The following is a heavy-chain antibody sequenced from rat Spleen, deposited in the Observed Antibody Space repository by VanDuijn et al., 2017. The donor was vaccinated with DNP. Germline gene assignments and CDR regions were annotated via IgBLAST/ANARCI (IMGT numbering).Heavy chain of an antibody. Sequence: QVQLKESGPGLVQPSRTLSLTCSVSGFSLTNYGVSWVRQPPGKGLEWIAAIWGGGSTDYNSALKSRLSISKDTSKSQVFLKMNSLKTEDTASYFCTEGTTALDYWGQGVMVTVSS. CDR2: IWGGGST. CDR3: TEGTTALDY. V-gene: IGHV2-15*01. CDR1: GFSLTNYG. J-gene: IGHJ2*01. D-gene: IGHD1-11*01.